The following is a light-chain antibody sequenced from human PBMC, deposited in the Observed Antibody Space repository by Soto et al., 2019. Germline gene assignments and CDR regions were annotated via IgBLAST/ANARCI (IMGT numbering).Light chain of an antibody. J-gene: IGKJ2*01. Sequence: EVVLTQSPGTLSLSPGERASLSCRASQSVSNNYLAWYQQKPGQSPKLLIFGSSDRATGIPDRFSGSGSGTDFTLNISRLEPEDFAVYYCQQYGSSPPYTFGQGTNLEIK. CDR1: QSVSNNY. V-gene: IGKV3-20*01. CDR2: GSS. CDR3: QQYGSSPPYT.